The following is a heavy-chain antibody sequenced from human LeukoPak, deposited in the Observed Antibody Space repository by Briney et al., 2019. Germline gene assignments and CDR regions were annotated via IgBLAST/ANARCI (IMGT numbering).Heavy chain of an antibody. Sequence: SASLSLTCTVSGRSISSGGYYWTSSPQHTGRGRVWSGYRECSGSTSHNPSRKSRVAISVDTSKNQFYLKLSSGTAADTTVYYCARDVDAFDIWGQGTMVTVSS. CDR1: GRSISSGGYY. J-gene: IGHJ3*02. CDR3: ARDVDAFDI. CDR2: RECSGST. V-gene: IGHV4-31*03.